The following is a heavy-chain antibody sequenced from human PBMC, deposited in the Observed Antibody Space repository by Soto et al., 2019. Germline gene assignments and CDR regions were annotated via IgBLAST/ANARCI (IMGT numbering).Heavy chain of an antibody. CDR2: ICWNSGSI. CDR3: AKDGDLGAFDI. CDR1: GFTFDDYA. J-gene: IGHJ3*02. D-gene: IGHD2-21*02. V-gene: IGHV3-9*01. Sequence: EVQLVESGGGLVQPGRSLRLSCAASGFTFDDYAMHWVRQAPGKGLEWVSGICWNSGSIGYADSVKGRFTISRDNAKNSLYLQMNSLRAEDTALYYCAKDGDLGAFDIWGQGTMVTVSS.